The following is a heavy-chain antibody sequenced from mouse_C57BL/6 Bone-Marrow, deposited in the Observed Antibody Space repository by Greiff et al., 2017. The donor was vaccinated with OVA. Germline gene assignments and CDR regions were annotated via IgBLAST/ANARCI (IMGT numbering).Heavy chain of an antibody. V-gene: IGHV5-6*01. CDR1: GFTFSSYG. J-gene: IGHJ1*03. Sequence: EVHLVESGGDLLKPGGSLKLSCAAPGFTFSSYGMSWVRRTPDRRRGWVATISSGGSYTYYPDSVKGRFTISRDNAKNTLYLQMSSLKSEETAMYYCARLTGTGYFDVWGTGTTVTVSS. CDR3: ARLTGTGYFDV. CDR2: ISSGGSYT. D-gene: IGHD4-1*01.